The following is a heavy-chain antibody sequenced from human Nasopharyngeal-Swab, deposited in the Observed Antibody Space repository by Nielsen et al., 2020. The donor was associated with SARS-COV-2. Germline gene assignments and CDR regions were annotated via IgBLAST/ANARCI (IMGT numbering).Heavy chain of an antibody. CDR3: ARGGAEYYDFWSGYYVFDY. D-gene: IGHD3-3*01. J-gene: IGHJ4*02. CDR2: IYYSGST. Sequence: WIRQPPGKGLEWIGYIYYSGSTNYNPSLKSRVTISVDTSKNQLSLKLSPVTAADTAVYYCARGGAEYYDFWSGYYVFDYWGQGTLVTVSS. V-gene: IGHV4-59*01.